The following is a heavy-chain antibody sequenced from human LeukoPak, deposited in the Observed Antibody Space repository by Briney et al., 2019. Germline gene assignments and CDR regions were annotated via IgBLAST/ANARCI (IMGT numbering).Heavy chain of an antibody. CDR2: INHSGST. D-gene: IGHD3-10*01. V-gene: IGHV4-34*01. CDR3: ARVEAGITMVRGVRFDY. CDR1: GGSFSGYY. J-gene: IGHJ4*02. Sequence: SETLSLTCAVYGGSFSGYYWSWIRQPPGKGLEWIGEINHSGSTNYNPSLKSRVTISVDTSKNQFSLKLSSVTAADTAVYYCARVEAGITMVRGVRFDYGGQGTLVTVSS.